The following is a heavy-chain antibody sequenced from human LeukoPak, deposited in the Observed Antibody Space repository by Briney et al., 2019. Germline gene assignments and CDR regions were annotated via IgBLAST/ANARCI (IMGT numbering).Heavy chain of an antibody. CDR3: ARSTVAGTRKVDY. Sequence: SETLSLTYTVSGGSISNSIYYWGWIRQPPGKGLEWIGSIYYSGSTYYNPSLKSRVTISVDTSKNQFSLKLSSVTAADTAVYYCARSTVAGTRKVDYWGQGTLVTVSS. CDR2: IYYSGST. D-gene: IGHD6-19*01. J-gene: IGHJ4*02. V-gene: IGHV4-39*01. CDR1: GGSISNSIYY.